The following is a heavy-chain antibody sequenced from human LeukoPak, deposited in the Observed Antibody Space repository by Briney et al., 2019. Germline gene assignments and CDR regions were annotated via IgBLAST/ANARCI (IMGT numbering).Heavy chain of an antibody. Sequence: GGSLRLSCAASGFTFSSYAMYWVRQAPGKGLEWVAVISYDGSDKFYADSVKGRFTISRDSSKNTLYLQMNSLRAEDTAVYYCAKDLRASFNLDILTGYYITNFDYWGQGTLVTVSS. V-gene: IGHV3-30*04. CDR1: GFTFSSYA. CDR2: ISYDGSDK. J-gene: IGHJ4*02. CDR3: AKDLRASFNLDILTGYYITNFDY. D-gene: IGHD3-9*01.